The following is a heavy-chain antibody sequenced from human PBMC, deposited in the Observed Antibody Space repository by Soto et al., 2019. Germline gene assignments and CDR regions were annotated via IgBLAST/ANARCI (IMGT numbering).Heavy chain of an antibody. CDR3: ASLYSGYDNWFAP. D-gene: IGHD5-12*01. J-gene: IGHJ5*02. V-gene: IGHV4-59*01. CDR2: IYYSGST. Sequence: SETLSLTCTVSGGSISSYYWSWIRQPPGKGLEWIGYIYYSGSTNYNPSLKSRVTISVDTSKNQFSLKLSSVTAADTAVYYCASLYSGYDNWFAPWGQGTLVTVSS. CDR1: GGSISSYY.